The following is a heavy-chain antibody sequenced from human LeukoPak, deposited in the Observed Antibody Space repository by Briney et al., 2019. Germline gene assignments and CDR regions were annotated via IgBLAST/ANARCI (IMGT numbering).Heavy chain of an antibody. J-gene: IGHJ3*02. CDR1: GGTFSSYA. CDR2: IIPIFGTA. Sequence: SVKVSCKASGGTFSSYAISWVRQAPGQGLEWMGGIIPIFGTANYAQKFQGRVTITADKSTSTAYMELSSLRSEDTAVYYCARDPTYYYDSSGYYGGSDAFDIWGQGTMVTVSS. V-gene: IGHV1-69*06. D-gene: IGHD3-22*01. CDR3: ARDPTYYYDSSGYYGGSDAFDI.